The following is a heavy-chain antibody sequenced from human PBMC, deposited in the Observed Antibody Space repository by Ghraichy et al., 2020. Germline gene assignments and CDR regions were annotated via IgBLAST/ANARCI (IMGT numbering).Heavy chain of an antibody. V-gene: IGHV3-64*01. J-gene: IGHJ2*01. CDR1: GFTFSDYT. Sequence: GGSLRLSCAASGFTFSDYTVYWVRQAPGKGLEHVSTIRYDGGTTYYANSVKGRFTISRDNSKNTLYLQMGSLRAEDMAVYYCARGGCTTCWGHWYFDVWGRGTLVTVSS. D-gene: IGHD2-8*01. CDR2: IRYDGGTT. CDR3: ARGGCTTCWGHWYFDV.